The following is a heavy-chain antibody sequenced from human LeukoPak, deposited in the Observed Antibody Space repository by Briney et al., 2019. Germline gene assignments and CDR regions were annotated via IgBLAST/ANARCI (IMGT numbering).Heavy chain of an antibody. CDR2: ISYDGSNK. CDR1: GFTFSSYA. Sequence: RAGGSLRLSCAASGFTFSSYAMHWVRQAPGKGLEWVAVISYDGSNKYYADSVKGRFTISRDNSKNTLYLQMNSLRAEDTAVYYCARAPDPAAILLADYWGQGTLVTVSS. J-gene: IGHJ4*02. CDR3: ARAPDPAAILLADY. D-gene: IGHD2-2*02. V-gene: IGHV3-30-3*01.